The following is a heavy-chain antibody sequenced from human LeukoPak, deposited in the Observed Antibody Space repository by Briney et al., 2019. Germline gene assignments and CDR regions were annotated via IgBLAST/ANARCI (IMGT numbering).Heavy chain of an antibody. Sequence: GRSLRLSCAASGFTFSSYGMHWVRQAPGKGLEWVAVISYDGSNKYYADSVKGRFTISRDNSKNTLYLQMNSLRAEDTAVYYCARDPGYSSSGGDYWGQGTLVTVSS. J-gene: IGHJ4*02. CDR1: GFTFSSYG. CDR2: ISYDGSNK. D-gene: IGHD6-13*01. CDR3: ARDPGYSSSGGDY. V-gene: IGHV3-30*03.